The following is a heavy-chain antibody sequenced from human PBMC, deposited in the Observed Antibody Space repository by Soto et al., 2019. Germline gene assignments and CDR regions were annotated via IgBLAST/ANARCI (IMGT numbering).Heavy chain of an antibody. D-gene: IGHD3-3*01. CDR1: GFTFSIYG. Sequence: QVQLVESGGGVVQPGRSLRLSCAASGFTFSIYGMNWVRQAPGKGLEWVAVISYDGSNKYYGDSVKGRFTIARDNSTNLLHLQINSLIADDTVVYYCAIFGRADVFDICGPGKIVTVPS. V-gene: IGHV3-30*03. CDR3: AIFGRADVFDI. J-gene: IGHJ3*02. CDR2: ISYDGSNK.